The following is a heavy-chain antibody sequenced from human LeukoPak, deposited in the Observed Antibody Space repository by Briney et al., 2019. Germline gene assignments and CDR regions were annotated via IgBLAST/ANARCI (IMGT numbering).Heavy chain of an antibody. CDR2: ISGSGGST. Sequence: GSLRLSCAASGFTFSSYSMNWVRQAPGKGLEWVSGISGSGGSTYYADSVKGRFTISRDNSKNTLYLQMNSLRAEDTAVYYCAKGEQGVDYWGQGTLVTVSS. CDR3: AKGEQGVDY. D-gene: IGHD1/OR15-1a*01. CDR1: GFTFSSYS. J-gene: IGHJ4*02. V-gene: IGHV3-23*01.